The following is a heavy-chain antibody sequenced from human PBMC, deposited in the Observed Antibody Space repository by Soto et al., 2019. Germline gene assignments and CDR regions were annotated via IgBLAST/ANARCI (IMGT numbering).Heavy chain of an antibody. CDR2: ISAYNGNT. Sequence: QVQLVQSGAEVKKPGAPVKVSCKASGYTFTSYGISWVRQAPGQGLEWLGWISAYNGNTNYAQKLQGRVTMTTDTSTSTAYMELRSLRSDDTAVYYCARDICTGPCGGSSYLPFDYWGQGTLVTVSS. CDR3: ARDICTGPCGGSSYLPFDY. D-gene: IGHD6-6*01. CDR1: GYTFTSYG. V-gene: IGHV1-18*04. J-gene: IGHJ4*02.